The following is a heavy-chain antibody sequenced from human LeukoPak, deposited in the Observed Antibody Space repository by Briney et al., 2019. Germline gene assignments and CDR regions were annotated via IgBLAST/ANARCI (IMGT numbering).Heavy chain of an antibody. CDR2: TFYRSRWYN. Sequence: SQTLSLTCGISGDSVSSNNAAWNWDRQSPRRGLEWLGRTFYRSRWYNTYEVSVKSRITINPDTSKNQFSLQLNSVTPDDTAVYYCVRSGSEGALDYWGQGTMVTVSS. J-gene: IGHJ4*02. V-gene: IGHV6-1*01. D-gene: IGHD3-16*01. CDR1: GDSVSSNNAA. CDR3: VRSGSEGALDY.